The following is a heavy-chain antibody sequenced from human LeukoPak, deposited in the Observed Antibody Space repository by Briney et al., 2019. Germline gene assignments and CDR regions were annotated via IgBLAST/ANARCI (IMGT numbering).Heavy chain of an antibody. D-gene: IGHD5-12*01. CDR3: ARDFPYSGYGGDAFDI. J-gene: IGHJ3*02. Sequence: SETLSLTCTVSGGSISSYYWSWIRQPAGKGLEWIGRIYTSGSTNYNPSLKSRVTMSVDTSKNQFSLKLSSVTAADTAVYYCARDFPYSGYGGDAFDIWGQGTMVTVSS. CDR2: IYTSGST. CDR1: GGSISSYY. V-gene: IGHV4-4*07.